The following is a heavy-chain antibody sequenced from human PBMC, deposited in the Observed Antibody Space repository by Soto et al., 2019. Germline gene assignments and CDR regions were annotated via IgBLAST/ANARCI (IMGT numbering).Heavy chain of an antibody. J-gene: IGHJ5*02. CDR1: GYTFTSYY. Sequence: XSVKVSCNASGYTFTSYYMHLVRQAPGQGLEWMGIINPSGGSTSYAQKFQGRVTMSRDTSTSTVYMELSSLRSEDTAVYYCARGRAAAYKWFDTWGQGTLVTVSS. V-gene: IGHV1-46*01. CDR3: ARGRAAAYKWFDT. D-gene: IGHD2-2*01. CDR2: INPSGGST.